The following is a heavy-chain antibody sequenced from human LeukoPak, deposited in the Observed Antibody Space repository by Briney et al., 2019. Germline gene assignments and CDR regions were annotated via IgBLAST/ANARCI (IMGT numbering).Heavy chain of an antibody. D-gene: IGHD3/OR15-3a*01. Sequence: GGSLRLSCAASGFTLSDYYMSWLRQAPGKGLEWVSYSSSSGSTIYYADSVKGRFAISRDNAKNSLYLQMNSLRAEDTAVYYCARRRDFIDYWGQGTLVTVSS. CDR3: ARRRDFIDY. J-gene: IGHJ4*02. CDR2: SSSSGSTI. V-gene: IGHV3-11*01. CDR1: GFTLSDYY.